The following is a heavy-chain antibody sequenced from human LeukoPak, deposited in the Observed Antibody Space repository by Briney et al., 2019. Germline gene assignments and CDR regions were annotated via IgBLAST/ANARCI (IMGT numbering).Heavy chain of an antibody. D-gene: IGHD3-3*01. V-gene: IGHV4-61*10. CDR2: IYYSGST. Sequence: PSETLSLTCTVSGGSISSGSYYWSWIRQPAGKGLEWIGYIYYSGSTNYNPSLKSRVTISVDTSKNQFSLKLSSVTAADTAVYYCARGRRTIFGSRIISGAFDIWGQGTKVTVSS. CDR3: ARGRRTIFGSRIISGAFDI. J-gene: IGHJ3*02. CDR1: GGSISSGSYY.